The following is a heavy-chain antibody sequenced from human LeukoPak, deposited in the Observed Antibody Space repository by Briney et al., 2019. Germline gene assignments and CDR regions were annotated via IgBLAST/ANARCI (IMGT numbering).Heavy chain of an antibody. CDR1: GFTFSSYW. CDR2: INSDWSST. D-gene: IGHD3-3*01. Sequence: GGSLRLSCAASGFTFSSYWMHWVRQAPGKGLVWVSRINSDWSSTSYADSVKGRFTISRDNAKNTLYLQMNSLRAEDTAVYYCARDLPGLNYDFWSGYGDYWGQGTLVTVSS. CDR3: ARDLPGLNYDFWSGYGDY. J-gene: IGHJ4*02. V-gene: IGHV3-74*01.